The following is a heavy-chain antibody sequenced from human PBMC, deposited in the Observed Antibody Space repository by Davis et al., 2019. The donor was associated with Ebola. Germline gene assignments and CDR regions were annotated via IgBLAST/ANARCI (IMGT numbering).Heavy chain of an antibody. CDR3: ARMSIAARPIDY. CDR1: GGSISSSRYY. CDR2: IYYSGST. D-gene: IGHD6-6*01. Sequence: SETLSLTCAVPGGSISSSRYYWGWIRQPPGKGLEWIGSIYYSGSTYYNPSLKSRVTISVDTSKNQFSLKLSSVTAADTAVYYCARMSIAARPIDYWGQGTLVTVSS. J-gene: IGHJ4*02. V-gene: IGHV4-39*01.